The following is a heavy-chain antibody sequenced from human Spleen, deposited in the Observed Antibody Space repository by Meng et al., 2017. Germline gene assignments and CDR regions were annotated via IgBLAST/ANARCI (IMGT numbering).Heavy chain of an antibody. J-gene: IGHJ3*02. CDR1: GFSFSTYW. CDR3: ARDGGSGSYGAFDI. Sequence: GGSLRLSCAASGFSFSTYWMHWVRQPPGKGLVWVSRIKTDGVSTSYVDSVKGRFTMSRDNAKNTLYLQMTSLKAEDTAVYYCARDGGSGSYGAFDIWGQGTVVTVSS. CDR2: IKTDGVST. V-gene: IGHV3-74*01. D-gene: IGHD1-26*01.